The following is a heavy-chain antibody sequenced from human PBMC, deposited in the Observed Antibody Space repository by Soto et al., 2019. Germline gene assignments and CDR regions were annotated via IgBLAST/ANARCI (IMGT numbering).Heavy chain of an antibody. CDR1: GGSISSGGYY. V-gene: IGHV4-31*03. D-gene: IGHD3-10*01. CDR2: IYYSGST. Sequence: SETLSLTCTVSGGSISSGGYYWSWIRQHPGKGLEWIGYIYYSGSTYYNPSLKSRVTISVDTSKNQFSLKLSSVTAADTAVYYCARSMVRGVIGPYAFDIWGQGTMVTVSS. CDR3: ARSMVRGVIGPYAFDI. J-gene: IGHJ3*02.